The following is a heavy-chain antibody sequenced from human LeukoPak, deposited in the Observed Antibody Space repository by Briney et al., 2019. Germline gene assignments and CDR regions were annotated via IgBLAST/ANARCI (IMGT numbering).Heavy chain of an antibody. Sequence: GESLKISCKGSGYSFPSYWITWVRQMPGKGLEWMGRIAPSDSYTDYSPSFEGHDTMSAERSISTAYLQWSSLKASDTAMYYCARERVPAAIFDAFDIWGQGTMVTVSS. CDR1: GYSFPSYW. CDR2: IAPSDSYT. V-gene: IGHV5-10-1*01. D-gene: IGHD2-2*02. J-gene: IGHJ3*02. CDR3: ARERVPAAIFDAFDI.